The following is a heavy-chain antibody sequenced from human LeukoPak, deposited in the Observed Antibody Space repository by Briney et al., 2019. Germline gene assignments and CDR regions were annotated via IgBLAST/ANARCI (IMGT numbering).Heavy chain of an antibody. D-gene: IGHD1-1*01. CDR1: GGSISSGDYS. CDR3: ARVGSDWNDVRYNWFDP. V-gene: IGHV4-30-2*01. J-gene: IGHJ5*02. Sequence: SETLSLTCAVSGGSISSGDYSWRWIRQPPGKGLEWLGYIFQSGSTYYNPSLKSRVTISVDRSKNQFSLKLSSVTAADTAVYYCARVGSDWNDVRYNWFDPWGQGTLVTVSS. CDR2: IFQSGST.